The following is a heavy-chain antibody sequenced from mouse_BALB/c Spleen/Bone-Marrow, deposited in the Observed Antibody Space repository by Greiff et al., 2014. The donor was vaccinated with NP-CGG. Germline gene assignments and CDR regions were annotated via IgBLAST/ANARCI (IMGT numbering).Heavy chain of an antibody. CDR3: ATTGTGAY. D-gene: IGHD4-1*01. CDR2: IYPGDGDT. J-gene: IGHJ3*01. V-gene: IGHV1-82*01. CDR1: GYAFGSSW. Sequence: QVQLKESGPELVKPGASVKISCKASGYAFGSSWMNWVKQRPGQGLEWIGRIYPGDGDTNYNGKFKGKATLTADKSSSTAYMQLSSLTSVDSAVYFCATTGTGAYWGQGTLATVSA.